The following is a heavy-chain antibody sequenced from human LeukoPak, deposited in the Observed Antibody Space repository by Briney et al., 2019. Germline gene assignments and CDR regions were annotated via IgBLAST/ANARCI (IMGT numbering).Heavy chain of an antibody. D-gene: IGHD6-19*01. CDR1: GFTFDDYA. J-gene: IGHJ5*02. V-gene: IGHV3-43*02. CDR2: ISGDDSST. CDR3: AKDATVYSSGWYSWFDP. Sequence: GGSLRLSCAASGFTFDDYAMHWVRQAPGKGLEWVSLISGDDSSTYYADSVKGRFTISRDNSKNSLYLQMNSLRTEDTALYYCAKDATVYSSGWYSWFDPWGQGTLVTVSS.